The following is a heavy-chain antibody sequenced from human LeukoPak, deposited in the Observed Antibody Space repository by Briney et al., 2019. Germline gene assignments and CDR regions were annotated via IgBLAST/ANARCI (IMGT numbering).Heavy chain of an antibody. J-gene: IGHJ4*02. CDR2: INPNSGGT. V-gene: IGHV1-2*02. CDR3: ASGPRITIFGVVTDYYYDSSGYYSYFDY. Sequence: ASVKVSCKASGYTFTGYYMHWVRQAPGQGLEWMGWINPNSGGTNYAQKFQGRVTMTRDTSISAAYMELSRLRSDDTAVYYCASGPRITIFGVVTDYYYDSSGYYSYFDYWGQGTLVTVSS. CDR1: GYTFTGYY. D-gene: IGHD3-22*01.